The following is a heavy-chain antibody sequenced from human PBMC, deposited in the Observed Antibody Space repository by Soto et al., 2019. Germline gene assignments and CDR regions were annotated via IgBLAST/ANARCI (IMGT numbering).Heavy chain of an antibody. CDR1: GYTFTGYY. CDR3: ARDISKTIFGVVTHPHEYYPYGMEV. Sequence: ASVKVSCKASGYTFTGYYMHWVRQAAGQGLEWMGWINPNSGGTNYAQKFQGWVTMTRDTSISTAYMELSRLRSDDTAVYYCARDISKTIFGVVTHPHEYYPYGMEVWGQGPTVTVS. V-gene: IGHV1-2*04. D-gene: IGHD3-3*01. J-gene: IGHJ6*02. CDR2: INPNSGGT.